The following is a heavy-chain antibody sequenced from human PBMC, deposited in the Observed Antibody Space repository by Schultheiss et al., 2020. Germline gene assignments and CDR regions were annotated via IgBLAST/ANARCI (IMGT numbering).Heavy chain of an antibody. CDR1: GFTFSSYS. V-gene: IGHV3-48*02. CDR3: ARGGSYGEITGYYYYGMDV. D-gene: IGHD2-15*01. Sequence: GESLKISCAASGFTFSSYSMNWVRQAPGKGLEWVSAISGSGGSTYYADSVKGRFTISRDNAKNSLYLQMNSLRDEDTAVYYCARGGSYGEITGYYYYGMDVWGQGTTVTVSS. J-gene: IGHJ6*02. CDR2: ISGSGGST.